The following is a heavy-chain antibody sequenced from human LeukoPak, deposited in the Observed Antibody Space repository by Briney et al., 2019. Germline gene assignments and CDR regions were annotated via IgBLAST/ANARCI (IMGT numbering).Heavy chain of an antibody. D-gene: IGHD2-15*01. V-gene: IGHV4-59*08. Sequence: SETLSLTCSVSGVSINGYYWNWIRQSPEKGLEWIGYIHFSGTTTYNPSLMSRVTISVDTSRNRFSLKLNSVTAADTAVYFCARGGCSDGSCYNYFDSWGLGTLVTVSS. CDR2: IHFSGTT. J-gene: IGHJ4*02. CDR1: GVSINGYY. CDR3: ARGGCSDGSCYNYFDS.